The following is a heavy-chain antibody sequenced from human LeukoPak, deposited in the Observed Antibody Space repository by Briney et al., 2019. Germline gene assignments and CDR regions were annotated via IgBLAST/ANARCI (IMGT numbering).Heavy chain of an antibody. D-gene: IGHD4/OR15-4a*01. Sequence: GGALRLSCAASGFTFSSYGMRWVRQAPGKGLEWVSAFSGSGGSTYYADSVKGRFTISRDNSKNTLYLQMNSLRAEDTAVYYCAKSGLSRFDYWGQGTVVTVSS. CDR1: GFTFSSYG. J-gene: IGHJ4*02. V-gene: IGHV3-23*01. CDR3: AKSGLSRFDY. CDR2: FSGSGGST.